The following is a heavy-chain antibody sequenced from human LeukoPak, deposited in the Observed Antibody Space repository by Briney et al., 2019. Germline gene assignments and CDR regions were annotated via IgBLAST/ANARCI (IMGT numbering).Heavy chain of an antibody. V-gene: IGHV3-48*01. D-gene: IGHD3-3*01. CDR1: GFTFSSYS. CDR3: ARDYDFWSGYYPH. CDR2: ISSTSTI. J-gene: IGHJ4*02. Sequence: GGSLRLSCAASGFTFSSYSMNRVRQAPGKGLEWVSYISSTSTIYYADSVKGRFTISRDNAKNSLYLQMNSLRAEDTAVYYCARDYDFWSGYYPHWGPGTLVTVSS.